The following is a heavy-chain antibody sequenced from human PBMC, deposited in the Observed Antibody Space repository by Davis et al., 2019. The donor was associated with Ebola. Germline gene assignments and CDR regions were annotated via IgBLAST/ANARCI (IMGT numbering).Heavy chain of an antibody. CDR1: GFTFDDYA. CDR2: ISWNSGSI. D-gene: IGHD6-19*01. V-gene: IGHV3-9*01. CDR3: AKESGGSGWAFDY. Sequence: SLKISCAASGFTFDDYAMHWVRQAPGKGLERVSGISWNSGSIGYADSVKGRFTISRDNAKNSLYLQMNSLRAEDTALYYCAKESGGSGWAFDYWGQGTLVTVSS. J-gene: IGHJ4*02.